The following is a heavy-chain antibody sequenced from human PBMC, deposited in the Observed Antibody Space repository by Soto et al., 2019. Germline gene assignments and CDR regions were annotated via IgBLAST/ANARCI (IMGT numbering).Heavy chain of an antibody. V-gene: IGHV4-34*01. CDR2: INHSGST. J-gene: IGHJ4*02. CDR3: ASVLVDY. CDR1: GGSCSGYY. Sequence: SETLSLTSAVYGGSCSGYYWSWIRQPPGKGLEWIGEINHSGSTNYNPSLKSRVTISVDTSKNQFSLKLSSVTAADTAVYYCASVLVDYWGQGTLVTVSS.